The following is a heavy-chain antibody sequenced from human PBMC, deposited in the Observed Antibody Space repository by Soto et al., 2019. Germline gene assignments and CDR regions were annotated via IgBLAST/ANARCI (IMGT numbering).Heavy chain of an antibody. Sequence: KASETLSLTCSVSGASVSSYYWNWIRQPPGKGLEWIGSVFYSGTTKYNPSLKSRVTMSVDASKNQFSLRLGSVTAADTAFYYCARGVENDYNEGDWLDPWGPGSLVTVSS. J-gene: IGHJ5*02. CDR1: GASVSSYY. CDR3: ARGVENDYNEGDWLDP. D-gene: IGHD1-20*01. V-gene: IGHV4-59*02. CDR2: VFYSGTT.